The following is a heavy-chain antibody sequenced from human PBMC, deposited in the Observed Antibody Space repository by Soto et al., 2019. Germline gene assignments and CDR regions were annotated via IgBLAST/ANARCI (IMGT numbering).Heavy chain of an antibody. Sequence: ASVKVSCKASGGTFSSYAISWVRQAPGQGLEWMGGIIPIFGTANYAQKFQGRVTITADESTSTAYMELSSLRSEDTAVYYCASPNIAAAGTGAFDIWGQGTMVTVSS. CDR1: GGTFSSYA. CDR2: IIPIFGTA. V-gene: IGHV1-69*13. CDR3: ASPNIAAAGTGAFDI. D-gene: IGHD6-13*01. J-gene: IGHJ3*02.